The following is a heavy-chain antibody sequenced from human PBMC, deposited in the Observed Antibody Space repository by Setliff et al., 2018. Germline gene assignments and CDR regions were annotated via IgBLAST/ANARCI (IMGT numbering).Heavy chain of an antibody. J-gene: IGHJ6*03. Sequence: SETLSLTCAVSGYSINSGYYWGWIRQSPGKGLEWIGSIYRDGNTYYNPSLRSRVTISVDTSKNQFSLNLSSVTAADTAVYYCARDGYGDDWNTFVDVYYYYMDVWGKGTRSPSP. CDR2: IYRDGNT. CDR3: ARDGYGDDWNTFVDVYYYYMDV. V-gene: IGHV4-38-2*02. D-gene: IGHD5-18*01. CDR1: GYSINSGYY.